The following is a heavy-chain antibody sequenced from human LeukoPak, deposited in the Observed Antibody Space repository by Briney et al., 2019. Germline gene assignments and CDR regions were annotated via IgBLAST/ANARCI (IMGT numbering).Heavy chain of an antibody. J-gene: IGHJ4*02. V-gene: IGHV3-23*01. CDR2: ISGSGGST. CDR3: AKDRDYYSDSSGYFRYFDY. CDR1: GFTFSSYA. Sequence: GGSLRLSCAASGFTFSSYAMSWVRQAPGGGLGWVSAISGSGGSTYYADSVKGRFTISRDNSKNTLYLQMNSLRAEDTAVYYCAKDRDYYSDSSGYFRYFDYWGQGTLVTVSS. D-gene: IGHD3-22*01.